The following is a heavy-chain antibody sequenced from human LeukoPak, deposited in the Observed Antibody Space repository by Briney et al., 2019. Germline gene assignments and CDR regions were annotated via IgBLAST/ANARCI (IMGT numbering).Heavy chain of an antibody. D-gene: IGHD3-3*01. Sequence: GGSLRLSCAASGFTFSRYWMTWVRQTPRKGLEWVANIKPDGSEKYYVDSVRGRFTISRDNAKNSLYLQMNSLRVEGTAVYYCARDVYDFWSGYSFDCWGQGTLVTVSS. J-gene: IGHJ4*02. CDR1: GFTFSRYW. CDR2: IKPDGSEK. CDR3: ARDVYDFWSGYSFDC. V-gene: IGHV3-7*01.